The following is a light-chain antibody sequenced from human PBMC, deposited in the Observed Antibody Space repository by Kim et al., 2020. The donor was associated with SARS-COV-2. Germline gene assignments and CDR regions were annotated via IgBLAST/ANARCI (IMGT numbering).Light chain of an antibody. J-gene: IGKJ4*01. CDR3: QQYGGAPPLT. V-gene: IGKV3-20*01. CDR1: QSVNNNY. CDR2: AAS. Sequence: PGERATRSCRASQSVNNNYLAWYQRKPGQAPRLLIYAASNRATGIPDRFGGSGSGTDFTLTISRLEPEDFAVYYCQQYGGAPPLTFGGGTKVDIK.